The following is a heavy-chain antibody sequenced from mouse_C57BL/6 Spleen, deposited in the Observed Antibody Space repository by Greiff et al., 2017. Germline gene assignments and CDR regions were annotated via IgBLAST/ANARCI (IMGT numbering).Heavy chain of an antibody. J-gene: IGHJ1*03. CDR3: ARGPPYYYGSKDWYFDV. Sequence: EVQLQQSGPELVKPGASVKISCKASGYSFTGYYMNWVKQSPEKSLEWIGEINPSTGGTTYNQKFKAKATLTVDKSSSTAYMQLKSLTSEDSAVYYCARGPPYYYGSKDWYFDVWGTGTTGTVSS. D-gene: IGHD1-1*01. CDR1: GYSFTGYY. V-gene: IGHV1-42*01. CDR2: INPSTGGT.